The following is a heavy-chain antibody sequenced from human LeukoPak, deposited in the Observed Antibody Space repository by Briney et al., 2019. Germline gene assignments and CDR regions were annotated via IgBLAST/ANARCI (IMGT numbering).Heavy chain of an antibody. J-gene: IGHJ4*02. Sequence: GGSLRLSCVASGFTVSSNYMSWVRQAPGKGLEWVSVIYSGGITYYADSVKGRFTISRDNSKNTLYFQMNSLRAEDTAVYYCARDLGTAGTYWGQGTLVTVSS. V-gene: IGHV3-66*01. CDR3: ARDLGTAGTY. D-gene: IGHD6-13*01. CDR1: GFTVSSNY. CDR2: IYSGGIT.